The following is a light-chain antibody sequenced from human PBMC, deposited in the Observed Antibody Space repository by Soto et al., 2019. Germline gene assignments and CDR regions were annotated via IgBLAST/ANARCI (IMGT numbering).Light chain of an antibody. CDR2: SAS. CDR1: QSVNTY. V-gene: IGKV1-39*01. CDR3: QQTYSTPFT. J-gene: IGKJ2*01. Sequence: DIQMTQSPSSLSASVGDRVTITCRATQSVNTYLNWYQHKSGRPPKLLIYSASSLRGGVPSRFSGSGSGTDFTLTISSLQPDDFETYYCQQTYSTPFTFGQGTELEIK.